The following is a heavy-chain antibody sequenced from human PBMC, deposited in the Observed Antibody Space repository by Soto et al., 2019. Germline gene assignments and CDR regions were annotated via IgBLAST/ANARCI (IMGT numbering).Heavy chain of an antibody. J-gene: IGHJ3*02. CDR2: IIPIFGTA. CDR1: GGTFSSYA. D-gene: IGHD3-22*01. Sequence: VKVSCKASGGTFSSYAISWVRQAPGQGLEWMGGIIPIFGTANYAQKFQGRVTITADESTSTAYMELSSLRSEDTAVYYCARGVGAHSITMIVVVMNDAFDIWGQGTMVTVSS. CDR3: ARGVGAHSITMIVVVMNDAFDI. V-gene: IGHV1-69*13.